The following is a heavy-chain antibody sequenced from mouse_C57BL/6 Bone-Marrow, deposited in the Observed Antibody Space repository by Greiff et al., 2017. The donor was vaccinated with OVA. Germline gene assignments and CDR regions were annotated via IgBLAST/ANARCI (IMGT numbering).Heavy chain of an antibody. CDR3: TCYGSSYYWYFDV. V-gene: IGHV14-4*01. D-gene: IGHD1-1*01. CDR1: GFNIKDDY. CDR2: IDPENGDT. J-gene: IGHJ1*03. Sequence: EVQLQQSGAELVRPGASVKLSCTASGFNIKDDYMHWVKQRPEQGLEWIGWIDPENGDTEYASKFQGKATITADTSSNTAYLQLSSLTSEDTAVYCCTCYGSSYYWYFDVWGTGTTVTVSS.